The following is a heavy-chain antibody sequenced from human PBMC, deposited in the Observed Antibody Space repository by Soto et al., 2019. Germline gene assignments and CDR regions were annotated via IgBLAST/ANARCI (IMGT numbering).Heavy chain of an antibody. D-gene: IGHD3-22*01. CDR1: GFMFNNYA. Sequence: EVQLLESGGGLVQPGGSLRLSCAASGFMFNNYAMSWVRQAPGKGLGWVSTVSVSGGTTYYADSLKGRFTISRDNSKKTVYLQMNRLRADDTAIYYCAKGLYYYDSSGYRLFDYWGQGTLVTVSS. CDR3: AKGLYYYDSSGYRLFDY. J-gene: IGHJ4*02. CDR2: VSVSGGTT. V-gene: IGHV3-23*01.